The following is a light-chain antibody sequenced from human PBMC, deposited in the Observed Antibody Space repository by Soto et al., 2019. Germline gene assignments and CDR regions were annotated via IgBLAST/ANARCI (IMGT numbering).Light chain of an antibody. Sequence: QSALTQPASVSGSPGQSITISCTGTSSDVGGYNYVSWYQQHPGKAPKLMIYDVSNRPSGVSNRFSGSKPGNTASLTISGLQAEDQADYYCRSYTRSSRYVFGTGTKLTVL. CDR3: RSYTRSSRYV. J-gene: IGLJ1*01. V-gene: IGLV2-14*01. CDR1: SSDVGGYNY. CDR2: DVS.